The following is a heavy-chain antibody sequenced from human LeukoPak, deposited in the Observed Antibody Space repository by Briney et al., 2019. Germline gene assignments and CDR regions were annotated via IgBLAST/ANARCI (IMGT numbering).Heavy chain of an antibody. CDR1: GFTFSGYS. CDR2: ISSSSSYI. V-gene: IGHV3-21*01. Sequence: GGSLRLSXAASGFTFSGYSMNWIRQAPGKGLEGVSSISSSSSYIYYADSVKGRFTISRDNAKNSLYLQMNSLRAEDTAVYYCARDGVPAATNYYYYYYMDVWGKGTTVTVSS. J-gene: IGHJ6*03. CDR3: ARDGVPAATNYYYYYYMDV. D-gene: IGHD2-2*01.